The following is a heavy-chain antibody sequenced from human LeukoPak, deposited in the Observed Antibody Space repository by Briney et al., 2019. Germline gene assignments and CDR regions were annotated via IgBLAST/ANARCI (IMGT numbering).Heavy chain of an antibody. CDR2: INTDGSST. CDR3: ARGPRLGDSSGYFSN. D-gene: IGHD3-22*01. CDR1: GFTFSSYW. V-gene: IGHV3-74*01. J-gene: IGHJ4*02. Sequence: PGGSLRLSCAASGFTFSSYWMHWVRQAPGKGLVWVSRINTDGSSTNYADSVKGRFTIARDNAKKTLYLQMNGLRAEDTAVYHCARGPRLGDSSGYFSNWGQGTQVTVSS.